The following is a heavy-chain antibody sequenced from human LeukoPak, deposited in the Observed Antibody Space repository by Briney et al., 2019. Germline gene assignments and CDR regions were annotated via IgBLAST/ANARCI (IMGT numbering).Heavy chain of an antibody. V-gene: IGHV1-46*01. D-gene: IGHD5-24*01. CDR3: ARNGQMATIEVGISLSYFDY. J-gene: IGHJ4*02. Sequence: ASVKVSCKASGYTFTSYYMHWVRQAPGQGLEWMGIINPSAGSTSYAQKFQGRVTMTRDTSTSTVYMELSSLRSEDTAVYYCARNGQMATIEVGISLSYFDYWGQGTLVTVSS. CDR2: INPSAGST. CDR1: GYTFTSYY.